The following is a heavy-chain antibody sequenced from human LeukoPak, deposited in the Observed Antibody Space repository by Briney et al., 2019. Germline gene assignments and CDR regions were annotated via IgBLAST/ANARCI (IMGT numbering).Heavy chain of an antibody. D-gene: IGHD6-13*01. V-gene: IGHV3-21*01. CDR2: ISSSSSYI. CDR3: ARSGAATHLDY. Sequence: GGSLRLSCAASGFTFDDYGMSWVRQAPGKGLEWVSSISSSSSYIYYADSVKGRFTISRDNAKNSLYLQMNSLRAEDTAVYYCARSGAATHLDYWGQGTLVTVSS. CDR1: GFTFDDYG. J-gene: IGHJ4*02.